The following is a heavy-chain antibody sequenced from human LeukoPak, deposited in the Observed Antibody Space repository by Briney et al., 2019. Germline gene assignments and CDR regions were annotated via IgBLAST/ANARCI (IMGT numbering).Heavy chain of an antibody. J-gene: IGHJ4*02. CDR1: GFTFSNYW. V-gene: IGHV3-21*01. D-gene: IGHD6-19*01. CDR2: ITSSSSYI. Sequence: GGSLRLSCAASGFTFSNYWMSWVRQAPGKGLEWVSSITSSSSYIYYADSVKGRFTISRDNAKKSVYLQMNSLRAEDTAVYYCARGSTYSSGWYTGFDYWGQGTLVTVSS. CDR3: ARGSTYSSGWYTGFDY.